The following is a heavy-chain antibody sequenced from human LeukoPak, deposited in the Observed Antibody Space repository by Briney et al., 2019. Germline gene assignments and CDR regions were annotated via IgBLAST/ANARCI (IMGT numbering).Heavy chain of an antibody. Sequence: PSETLSLTCAVYGGSFSGYYWSWIRQPPGKGLEWIGEINHSGSTNYNPSLKSRVTISVDTSKNQFSLKLSSVTAADTAVYYCARFPNYYYYMDVWGKGTTVTVSS. CDR2: INHSGST. CDR1: GGSFSGYY. J-gene: IGHJ6*03. CDR3: ARFPNYYYYMDV. V-gene: IGHV4-34*01.